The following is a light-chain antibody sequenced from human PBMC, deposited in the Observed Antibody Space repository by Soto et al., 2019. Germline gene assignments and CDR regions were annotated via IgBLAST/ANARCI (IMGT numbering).Light chain of an antibody. CDR1: NSNIGNNK. V-gene: IGLV1-47*01. CDR2: KNN. Sequence: QSVLIQPPSASGTPGQRVTISCSGSNSNIGNNKVYWYQQLPGTAPKLLIYKNNQRPSGVPDRFSGSRSGTSASLAISGLRSEDESDYYCAAWDDSLSGRIFGGGTKLTVL. CDR3: AAWDDSLSGRI. J-gene: IGLJ2*01.